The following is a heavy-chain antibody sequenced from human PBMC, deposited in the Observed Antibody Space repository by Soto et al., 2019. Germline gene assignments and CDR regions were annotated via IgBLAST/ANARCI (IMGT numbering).Heavy chain of an antibody. Sequence: GFLSLSCAASGFTFSSYEMNCVLQAPGKGLEWVSYISSSGSTIYYADSVKGRFTISRDNAKNSLYLQMNSLRAEDTAVYYCARDHKGGYYYYGMDVWGQGTTVTVSS. CDR3: ARDHKGGYYYYGMDV. CDR2: ISSSGSTI. CDR1: GFTFSSYE. J-gene: IGHJ6*02. V-gene: IGHV3-48*03.